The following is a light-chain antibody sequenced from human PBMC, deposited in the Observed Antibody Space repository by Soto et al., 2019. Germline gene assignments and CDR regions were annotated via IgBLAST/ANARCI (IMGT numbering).Light chain of an antibody. CDR1: SGHADYI. V-gene: IGLV4-60*02. Sequence: QAVVTQSSSASASLGSSVTLTCTLSSGHADYIIAWHQQQPEKAPRLLMRLKSGGNYNRGTGVSDRFSGSSSGANRYLTISGLQFEDEADYYCETWDSGSVVFGGGTKLTVL. J-gene: IGLJ2*01. CDR2: LKSGGNY. CDR3: ETWDSGSVV.